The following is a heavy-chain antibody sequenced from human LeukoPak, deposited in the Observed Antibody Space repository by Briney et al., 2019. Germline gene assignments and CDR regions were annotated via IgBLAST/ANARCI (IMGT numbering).Heavy chain of an antibody. Sequence: KPSDTLSLTCTVSGGPISSYYWSWLRQPAGKGLECIGRIYTSGSTNYKPSVESQVSMSVDTSKNQSSLKLSSVTAADTAVYYCARDQANIVVVPAAMPDYYYYGMDVWGQGTTVTVSS. CDR3: ARDQANIVVVPAAMPDYYYYGMDV. CDR2: IYTSGST. V-gene: IGHV4-4*07. CDR1: GGPISSYY. D-gene: IGHD2-2*01. J-gene: IGHJ6*02.